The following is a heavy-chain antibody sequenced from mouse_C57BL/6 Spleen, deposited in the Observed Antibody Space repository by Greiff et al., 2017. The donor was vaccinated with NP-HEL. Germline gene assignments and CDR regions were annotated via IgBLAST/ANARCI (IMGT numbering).Heavy chain of an antibody. V-gene: IGHV1-69*01. J-gene: IGHJ2*01. CDR2: IDPSDSYT. Sequence: VQLQQPGAELVMPGASVKLSCKASGYTFTSYWMHWVKQRPGQGLEWIGEIDPSDSYTNYNQKFKGKSTLTVDKSSSTAYMQLSSLTSEDSAVYYCARARYDYDPYYFDYWGQGTTLTVSS. CDR1: GYTFTSYW. D-gene: IGHD2-4*01. CDR3: ARARYDYDPYYFDY.